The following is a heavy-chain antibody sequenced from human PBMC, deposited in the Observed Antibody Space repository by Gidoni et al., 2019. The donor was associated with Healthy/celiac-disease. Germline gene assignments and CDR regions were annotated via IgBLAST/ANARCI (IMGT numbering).Heavy chain of an antibody. CDR3: AREGVYGSGSYYRLLDY. CDR2: IYYSGST. V-gene: IGHV4-31*03. D-gene: IGHD3-10*01. J-gene: IGHJ4*02. Sequence: QVQLQESGPGLVKPSQTLSLTCTVSGGSISSGGYYWSWIRQHPGKGLEWIGYIYYSGSTYYNPSLKSRVTISVDTSKNQFSLKLSSVTAADTAVYYCAREGVYGSGSYYRLLDYWGQGTLVTVSS. CDR1: GGSISSGGYY.